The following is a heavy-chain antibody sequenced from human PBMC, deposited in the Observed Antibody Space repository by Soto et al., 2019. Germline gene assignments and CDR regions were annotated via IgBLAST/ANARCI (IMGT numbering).Heavy chain of an antibody. CDR3: ARDGTLYDSSAYYYLY. CDR2: ITPMFGTP. CDR1: GGTFSRYT. Sequence: GASVKVSCKASGGTFSRYTITWVRQAPGQGLEWMGGITPMFGTPNYAQKFQGRVTITADESTSTAYMELSSLRSEDTAMYYCARDGTLYDSSAYYYLYWGQGTLGTVSS. J-gene: IGHJ4*02. V-gene: IGHV1-69*13. D-gene: IGHD3-22*01.